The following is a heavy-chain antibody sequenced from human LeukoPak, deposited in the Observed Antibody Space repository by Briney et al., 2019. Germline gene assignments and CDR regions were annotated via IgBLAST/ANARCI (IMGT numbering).Heavy chain of an antibody. CDR1: GFTFSDHY. CDR3: VRGHNSFGI. Sequence: AGGSLRLSCAASGFTFSDHYMDWVRQAPGKGLEWVGRSRNKANSYSTQYAASVTGRFTISRDVSKNSLYLQMNSLKTEDTAVYYCVRGHNSFGIWGQGTMVTVSS. J-gene: IGHJ3*02. V-gene: IGHV3-72*01. CDR2: SRNKANSYST. D-gene: IGHD5-24*01.